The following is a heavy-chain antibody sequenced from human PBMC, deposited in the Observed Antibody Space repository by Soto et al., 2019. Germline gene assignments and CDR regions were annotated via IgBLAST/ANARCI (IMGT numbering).Heavy chain of an antibody. Sequence: PGGSLRLSCAASGFTFDDYAMHWVRQAPGKGLERVSGISWNSGSIGYADSVKGRFTISRDNAKNSLYLQMNSLRAEDTALYYCAKDIRLSPSSPYSSGWYWGQGTLVTVSS. J-gene: IGHJ4*02. CDR2: ISWNSGSI. CDR1: GFTFDDYA. V-gene: IGHV3-9*01. CDR3: AKDIRLSPSSPYSSGWY. D-gene: IGHD6-19*01.